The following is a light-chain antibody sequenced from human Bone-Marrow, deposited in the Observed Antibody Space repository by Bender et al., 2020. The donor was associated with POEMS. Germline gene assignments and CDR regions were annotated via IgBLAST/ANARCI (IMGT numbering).Light chain of an antibody. CDR1: SSDVGVYNR. CDR3: CSGAGTYVWI. V-gene: IGLV2-11*01. J-gene: IGLJ2*01. Sequence: QSALTQPRSVSGSPGQSVTISCTGTSSDVGVYNRVSWYQQHPGKAPKLLIYELTKRSSGVPDRFSASNSGYTASLTISGLQAEDEADYYCCSGAGTYVWIFGGGTRLTVV. CDR2: ELT.